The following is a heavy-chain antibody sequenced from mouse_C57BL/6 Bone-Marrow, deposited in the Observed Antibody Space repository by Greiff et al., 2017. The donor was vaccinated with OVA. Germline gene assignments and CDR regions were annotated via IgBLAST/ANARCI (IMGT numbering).Heavy chain of an antibody. CDR3: ARFWGWSFAY. V-gene: IGHV1-53*01. D-gene: IGHD2-3*01. Sequence: QVQLQQSGAELVKPGASVKLSCKASGYTFNSYWMHWVKQRPGQGLEWIGNINPGNGDTNYNEKFKSKATLTVDKSSSTAYMQLSSLTSEDSAVYACARFWGWSFAYWGQGTLVTVSA. J-gene: IGHJ3*01. CDR1: GYTFNSYW. CDR2: INPGNGDT.